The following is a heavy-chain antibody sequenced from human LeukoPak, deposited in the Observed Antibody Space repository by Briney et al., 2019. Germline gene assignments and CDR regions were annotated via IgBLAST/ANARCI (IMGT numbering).Heavy chain of an antibody. CDR2: IYCDDDK. Sequence: SGPTLVKPTQTLTLTCTFSGFSLSTSGVGVGWIRQPPGKALEWLALIYCDDDKRYSPSLKSRLTITKDTSKNQVALTMTNMDPVDTATYYCARSPYYDILTGSRGTFDYWGQGTLVTVSS. D-gene: IGHD3-9*01. J-gene: IGHJ4*02. V-gene: IGHV2-5*02. CDR3: ARSPYYDILTGSRGTFDY. CDR1: GFSLSTSGVG.